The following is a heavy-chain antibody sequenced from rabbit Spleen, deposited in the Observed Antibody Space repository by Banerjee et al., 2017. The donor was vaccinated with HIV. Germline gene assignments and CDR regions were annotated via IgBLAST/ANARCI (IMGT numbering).Heavy chain of an antibody. Sequence: QSLEESGGGLVQPEGSLTLTCTTSGFSFSSNDYICWVRQAPGKGLELVACIDGGDRSTYYASWAKGRFTISKTSSTTVTLRMTSLTAADTATYFCARDLPDVIGWNFGWWGPGTLVTVS. CDR1: GFSFSSNDY. CDR3: ARDLPDVIGWNFGW. J-gene: IGHJ4*01. D-gene: IGHD1-1*01. CDR2: IDGGDRST. V-gene: IGHV1S40*01.